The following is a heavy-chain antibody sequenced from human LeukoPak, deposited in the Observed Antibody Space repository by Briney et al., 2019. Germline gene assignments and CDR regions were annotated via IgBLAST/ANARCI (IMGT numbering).Heavy chain of an antibody. CDR1: GGSISSGGYF. CDR3: ARVPDSDSSFDY. J-gene: IGHJ4*02. Sequence: SGTLSLTCTVSGGSISSGGYFWSWIRQHPGKGLEWIGYIYYSGSTSYNPSLKGRVTISPDTSKNQFSLKLSSVTAADTAVYYCARVPDSDSSFDYWGQGTLVTVSS. V-gene: IGHV4-31*03. CDR2: IYYSGST. D-gene: IGHD3-22*01.